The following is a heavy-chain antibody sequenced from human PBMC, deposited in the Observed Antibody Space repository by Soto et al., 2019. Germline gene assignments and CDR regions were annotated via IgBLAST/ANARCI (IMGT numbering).Heavy chain of an antibody. J-gene: IGHJ6*02. CDR2: MSYDGSNE. V-gene: IGHV3-30*18. Sequence: PGGSLRLSCAASGFNFSTYGMYWVRQAPGKGLDWVAVMSYDGSNEYYADSVKGRFSISRDNSKNTLYLQMSSLRLEDTAVYYCAKKLPGPYYSGMDVWGQGTTVTVSS. D-gene: IGHD7-27*01. CDR3: AKKLPGPYYSGMDV. CDR1: GFNFSTYG.